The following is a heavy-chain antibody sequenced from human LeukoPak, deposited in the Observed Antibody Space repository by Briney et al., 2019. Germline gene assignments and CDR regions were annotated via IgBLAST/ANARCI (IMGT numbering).Heavy chain of an antibody. D-gene: IGHD2-15*01. V-gene: IGHV3-23*01. Sequence: PGGSLRLSCTASGFTFNNYAMSWVRQAPGLGLQWVSTVSGSGDTTYYADSVKGRFTISRDNSKNTLYLQMNSLRAEDTAVYYCAKAFGGTYSSFDYWGQETLVTVSS. J-gene: IGHJ4*02. CDR3: AKAFGGTYSSFDY. CDR2: VSGSGDTT. CDR1: GFTFNNYA.